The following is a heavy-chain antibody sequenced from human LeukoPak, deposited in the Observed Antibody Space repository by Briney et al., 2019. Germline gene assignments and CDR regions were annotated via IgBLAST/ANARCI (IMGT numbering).Heavy chain of an antibody. CDR3: AKHPYQSALNWGLDY. CDR1: GFTFSSYW. D-gene: IGHD7-27*01. J-gene: IGHJ4*02. V-gene: IGHV3-23*01. Sequence: GGSLRLSCAASGFTFSSYWMTWVRQAPGKGLEWVSSISGSGGSTYYADSVKGRFTISRDNSKNTLYLQMNSLRAEDTAVYYCAKHPYQSALNWGLDYWGQGTLVTVSS. CDR2: ISGSGGST.